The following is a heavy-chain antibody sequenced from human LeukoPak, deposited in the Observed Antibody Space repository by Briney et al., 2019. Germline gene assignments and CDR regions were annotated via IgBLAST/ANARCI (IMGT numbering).Heavy chain of an antibody. V-gene: IGHV4-59*08. Sequence: SETLSLTCTVSGGSISGYYWSWIRQPPGKGLEWIGYVSYSGSTNYNPSLKSRVSISVDTSKNHFSLNLISLTAADTAVYYCARHGGGWSFDYWGQGTLITVSS. CDR3: ARHGGGWSFDY. CDR1: GGSISGYY. CDR2: VSYSGST. D-gene: IGHD6-19*01. J-gene: IGHJ4*02.